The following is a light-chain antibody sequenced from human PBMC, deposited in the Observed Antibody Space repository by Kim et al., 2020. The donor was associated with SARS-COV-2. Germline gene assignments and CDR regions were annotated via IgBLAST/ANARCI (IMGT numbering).Light chain of an antibody. CDR3: QQYGGSPRYS. V-gene: IGKV3-20*01. Sequence: EIVLTQSPGTLSLSPGERATLSCRASQSVSSKYFAWYQQKPGQAPRLLIYGASNRATGIPDRFSGSGSGTDFTLTISRLEPEDFAVYYRQQYGGSPRYSFGQGTKLEI. J-gene: IGKJ2*01. CDR1: QSVSSKY. CDR2: GAS.